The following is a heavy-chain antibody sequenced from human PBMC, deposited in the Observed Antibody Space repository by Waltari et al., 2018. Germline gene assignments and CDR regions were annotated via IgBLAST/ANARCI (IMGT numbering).Heavy chain of an antibody. CDR3: ARAGYYYDSSTYYYFDY. CDR1: GGSISSFY. J-gene: IGHJ4*02. D-gene: IGHD3-22*01. Sequence: QVQLQESGPGLVKPSETLSLTCTVSGGSISSFYWSWIRQPPGKGLEWIGYIYYRGGTTYNPSLKSRVTISVDTSKNQFSLKLSSVTAADTAVYYCARAGYYYDSSTYYYFDYWGQGTLVTVSS. CDR2: IYYRGGT. V-gene: IGHV4-59*01.